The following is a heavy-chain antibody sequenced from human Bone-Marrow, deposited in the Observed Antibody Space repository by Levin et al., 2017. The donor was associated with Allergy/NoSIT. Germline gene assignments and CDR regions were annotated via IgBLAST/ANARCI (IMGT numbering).Heavy chain of an antibody. CDR2: IWYDGSNK. D-gene: IGHD3-10*01. V-gene: IGHV3-33*01. Sequence: GESLKISCAASGFTFSTYGMHWVRQAPGKGLEWVAVIWYDGSNKYYADSVKGRFTISRDISGNTVYLQMSSLRAEDTAVYYCARDRVSASYYVTYFYYGMDVWGQGTTVTVSS. CDR3: ARDRVSASYYVTYFYYGMDV. CDR1: GFTFSTYG. J-gene: IGHJ6*02.